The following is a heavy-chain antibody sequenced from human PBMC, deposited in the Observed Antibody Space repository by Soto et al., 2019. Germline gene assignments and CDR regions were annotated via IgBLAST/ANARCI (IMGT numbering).Heavy chain of an antibody. CDR2: ISGSGGST. D-gene: IGHD3-9*01. Sequence: GGSLRLSCAASGFTFSSYGMHWVRQAPGKGLEWVSAISGSGGSTYYADSVKGRFTISRDNSKNTLYLQMNSLRAEDTAVYYCAKGGTYYDILTGLALDYWGQGTLVTVSS. V-gene: IGHV3-23*01. CDR1: GFTFSSYG. CDR3: AKGGTYYDILTGLALDY. J-gene: IGHJ4*02.